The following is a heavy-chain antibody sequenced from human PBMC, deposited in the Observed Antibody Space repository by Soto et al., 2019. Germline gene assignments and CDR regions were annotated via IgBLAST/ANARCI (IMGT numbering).Heavy chain of an antibody. Sequence: EVQLVQAGAEVKKPGESLTISCKGSGYTFINYWISWVRQMPGKGLEWMGRIDPSQSSATYSPSFQGHVTISVDKSIATAYLHWNSLKASDTATYFCARLATSSEPDYWGQGTLVIVSS. CDR2: IDPSQSSA. J-gene: IGHJ4*02. D-gene: IGHD1-1*01. CDR1: GYTFINYW. CDR3: ARLATSSEPDY. V-gene: IGHV5-10-1*03.